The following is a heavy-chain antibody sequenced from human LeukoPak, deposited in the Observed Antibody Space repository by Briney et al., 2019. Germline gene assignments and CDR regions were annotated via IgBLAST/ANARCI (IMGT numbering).Heavy chain of an antibody. CDR2: IKQDGSEK. CDR3: ATSSQTYYDFWSGYYTGGAYGMDV. J-gene: IGHJ6*02. Sequence: GGSLRLSCAASGFTFRSYWMRWVRQAPGKGLEWVANIKQDGSEKNYVDSVKGRFTISRDNAKNSLYLQMNSLRAEDTAVYYCATSSQTYYDFWSGYYTGGAYGMDVWGQGTTVTVSS. D-gene: IGHD3-3*01. CDR1: GFTFRSYW. V-gene: IGHV3-7*03.